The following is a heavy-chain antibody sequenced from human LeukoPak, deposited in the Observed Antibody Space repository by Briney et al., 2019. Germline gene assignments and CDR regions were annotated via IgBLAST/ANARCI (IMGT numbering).Heavy chain of an antibody. CDR1: GDSISSYY. CDR3: ARGRWLRNAFDI. Sequence: SETLSLTCTVSGDSISSYYWSWIRQPPGKGLEWIGYIYYSGGTDYNPSLKSRVTISVDTSKHQFSMKLKSVTAADTAVYFCARGRWLRNAFDIWGQGTMVTVFS. CDR2: IYYSGGT. V-gene: IGHV4-59*01. J-gene: IGHJ3*02. D-gene: IGHD5-12*01.